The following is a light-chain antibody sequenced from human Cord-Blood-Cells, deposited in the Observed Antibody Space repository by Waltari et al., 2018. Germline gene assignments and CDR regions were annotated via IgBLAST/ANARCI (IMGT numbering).Light chain of an antibody. CDR3: LQDYNYPYT. J-gene: IGKJ2*01. CDR2: AST. Sequence: AIPMTQSPSSLPASVGDRLTITCRASQGIRNDLGWYQQKPRKPPKLLIYASTRLQNGGPSRFSGSGSGTDFTLTISSLQPEDFATYYGLQDYNYPYTFGQGTKLEIK. CDR1: QGIRND. V-gene: IGKV1-6*01.